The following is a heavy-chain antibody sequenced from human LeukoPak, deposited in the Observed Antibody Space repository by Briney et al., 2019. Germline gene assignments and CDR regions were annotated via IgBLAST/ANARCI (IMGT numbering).Heavy chain of an antibody. V-gene: IGHV4-31*11. D-gene: IGHD3-3*01. Sequence: SQTLSLTCAVSGGSISSGGYSWSWIRKPPGKGLEWIGYIYYSGSTYYNPSLKSRVTISVDTSKNQFSLKLSSVTAADTAVYYCARDSSYYDFWSGYDDYYYYGMDVWGQGTTVTVSS. CDR3: ARDSSYYDFWSGYDDYYYYGMDV. CDR2: IYYSGST. CDR1: GGSISSGGYS. J-gene: IGHJ6*02.